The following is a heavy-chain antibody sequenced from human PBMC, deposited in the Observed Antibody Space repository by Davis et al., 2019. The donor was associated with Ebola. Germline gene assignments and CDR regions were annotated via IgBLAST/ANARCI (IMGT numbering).Heavy chain of an antibody. CDR2: ISGSGGRT. CDR3: AKSRIAAAVLQHFDY. J-gene: IGHJ4*02. D-gene: IGHD6-13*01. Sequence: GSLRLSCAASGFTFSNCAMTWVRQAPGKGLEWVSSISGSGGRTYYADSVKGRFTISRDNSKNTLYLQMNGLRVEDTAVYYCAKSRIAAAVLQHFDYWGQGTLVTVSS. V-gene: IGHV3-23*01. CDR1: GFTFSNCA.